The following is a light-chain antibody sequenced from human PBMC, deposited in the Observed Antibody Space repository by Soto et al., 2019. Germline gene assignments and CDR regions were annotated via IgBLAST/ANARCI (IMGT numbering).Light chain of an antibody. V-gene: IGKV1-39*01. CDR1: QSIRTY. CDR2: SAS. Sequence: DIQLTQSPSSLSASVGDTVTITCRASQSIRTYLNWWQHKPGTAPRLLISSASNLHTGVPSRFSGSGSGAAFTLTIRSLQPEDSATYFCQQNFNIILTFGGGTKVEIK. J-gene: IGKJ4*01. CDR3: QQNFNIILT.